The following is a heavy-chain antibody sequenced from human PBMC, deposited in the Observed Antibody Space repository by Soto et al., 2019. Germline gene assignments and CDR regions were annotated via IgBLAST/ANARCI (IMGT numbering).Heavy chain of an antibody. CDR1: GFTFSSYA. V-gene: IGHV3-23*01. CDR3: AKDYVVVAAPDWFAP. D-gene: IGHD2-15*01. CDR2: ISGSGGST. Sequence: GWSLRLSCAASGFTFSSYAMSWVRQAPGKGLEWVSAISGSGGSTYYADSVKGRFTISRDNSKNTLYLQMNSLRAEDTAVYYCAKDYVVVAAPDWFAPWGQGTLVTVSS. J-gene: IGHJ5*02.